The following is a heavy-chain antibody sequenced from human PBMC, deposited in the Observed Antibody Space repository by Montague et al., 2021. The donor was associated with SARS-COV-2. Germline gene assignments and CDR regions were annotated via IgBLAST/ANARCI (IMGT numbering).Heavy chain of an antibody. V-gene: IGHV4-34*01. CDR3: ARLGDGVVPSPILGVGPYYSYCYMDV. D-gene: IGHD3-10*01. CDR1: GGSFSTYS. Sequence: SETLSLTCAAHGGSFSTYSWNWIRQPPGQGLEWIGEIHHGRSTNYNPSLKSRVTISAYTYKNQFSLKLTSVAAADAAVYYCARLGDGVVPSPILGVGPYYSYCYMDVWGRGTAVTVSS. CDR2: IHHGRST. J-gene: IGHJ6*03.